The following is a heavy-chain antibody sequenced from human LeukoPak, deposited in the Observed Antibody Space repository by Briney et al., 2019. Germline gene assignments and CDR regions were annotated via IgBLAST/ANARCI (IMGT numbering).Heavy chain of an antibody. CDR3: AKGHWGDN. Sequence: GGSLRLSCAASGFTFSTYDMSWFRQAPGKGLEWVSLIRGHDGSTYYANSVKGRFTLSRDNSKDALYPQMNSLTAEDTAVYYCAKGHWGDNWGQGTLVTVSS. D-gene: IGHD7-27*01. CDR2: IRGHDGST. V-gene: IGHV3-23*01. J-gene: IGHJ4*02. CDR1: GFTFSTYD.